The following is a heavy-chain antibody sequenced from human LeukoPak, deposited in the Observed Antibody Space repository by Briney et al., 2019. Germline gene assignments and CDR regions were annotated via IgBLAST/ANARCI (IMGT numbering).Heavy chain of an antibody. Sequence: TWVRQHPGKGLEWIGYIYYSGSTYYNPSLKSRVTVSVDTSKNQFSLKLSSVTAADTAVYYCARGGQDEIDYWGQGTLVTVSS. V-gene: IGHV4-31*02. CDR3: ARGGQDEIDY. CDR2: IYYSGST. J-gene: IGHJ4*02.